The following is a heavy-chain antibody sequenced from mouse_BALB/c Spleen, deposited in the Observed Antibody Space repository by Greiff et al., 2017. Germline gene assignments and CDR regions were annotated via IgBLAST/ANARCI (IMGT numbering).Heavy chain of an antibody. J-gene: IGHJ2*01. Sequence: EVQGVESGGGLVKPGGSLKLSCAASGFTFSSYAMSWVRQTPEKRLEWVATISSGGSYTYYPDSVKGRFTISRDNAKNTLYLQMSSLRSEDTAMYYCARYGSSFFDYWGQGTTLTVSS. D-gene: IGHD1-1*01. CDR3: ARYGSSFFDY. CDR1: GFTFSSYA. V-gene: IGHV5-9-3*01. CDR2: ISSGGSYT.